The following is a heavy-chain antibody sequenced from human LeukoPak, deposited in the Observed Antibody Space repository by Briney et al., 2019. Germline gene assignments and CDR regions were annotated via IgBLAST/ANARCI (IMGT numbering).Heavy chain of an antibody. J-gene: IGHJ4*02. CDR1: GYTFTGYY. D-gene: IGHD1-26*01. Sequence: ASVKVSCKASGYTFTGYYMHWVRQAPGRGLEWMGWINPNSGGTNYAQKFQGRVTMTRDTSISTAYMELSRLRSDDTAVYYCARDLNILGSYYLDYWGQGTLVTVSS. V-gene: IGHV1-2*02. CDR3: ARDLNILGSYYLDY. CDR2: INPNSGGT.